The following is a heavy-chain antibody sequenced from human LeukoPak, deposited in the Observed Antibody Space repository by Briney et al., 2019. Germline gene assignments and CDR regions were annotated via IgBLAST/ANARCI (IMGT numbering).Heavy chain of an antibody. CDR2: IYHSGST. Sequence: SQTLSLTCAVSGGSISSGGYSWSWIRQPPGKGLEWIGYIYHSGSTYYNPSLKSRVTISVDRSKSQFSLKLTSVTAADTAVYYCARYSSTWPYWYFDLWGRGTLVTVSS. CDR1: GGSISSGGYS. CDR3: ARYSSTWPYWYFDL. D-gene: IGHD6-13*01. V-gene: IGHV4-30-2*01. J-gene: IGHJ2*01.